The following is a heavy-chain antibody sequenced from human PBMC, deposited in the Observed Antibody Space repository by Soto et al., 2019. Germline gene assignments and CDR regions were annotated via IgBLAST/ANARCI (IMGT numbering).Heavy chain of an antibody. CDR3: ARLIGGIVVVTAIQGHS. Sequence: SETLSLTCTASGGSISSSSHYWGWIRQPPGKGLEWIGSIYYSGSTYYNPSLKSRVSISGDTSKNQFSLKLSSVTAADTAVYYCARLIGGIVVVTAIQGHSWGQGTLVTVSS. V-gene: IGHV4-39*01. D-gene: IGHD2-21*02. J-gene: IGHJ4*02. CDR2: IYYSGST. CDR1: GGSISSSSHY.